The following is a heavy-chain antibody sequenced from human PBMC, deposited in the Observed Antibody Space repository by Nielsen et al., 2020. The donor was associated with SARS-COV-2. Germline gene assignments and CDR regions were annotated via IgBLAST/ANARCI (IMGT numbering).Heavy chain of an antibody. CDR1: GYTLRNYA. V-gene: IGHV1-3*01. D-gene: IGHD6-13*01. J-gene: IGHJ4*02. CDR2: INAGYGNT. CDR3: AREGSSWSFDY. Sequence: ASVKVPCKASGYTLRNYAMHWVRQAPGQRLELMGWINAGYGNTKYSQKFQGRVTITRDTSASTAYLELSSLRSEDTAVYFCAREGSSWSFDYWGQGTLVTVSS.